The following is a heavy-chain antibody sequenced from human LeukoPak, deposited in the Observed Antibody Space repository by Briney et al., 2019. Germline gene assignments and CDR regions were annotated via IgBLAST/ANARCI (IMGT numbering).Heavy chain of an antibody. D-gene: IGHD3-22*01. CDR3: AREYYYDSSGYPNKYNWFDP. CDR1: GYTFTGYY. V-gene: IGHV1-2*02. J-gene: IGHJ5*02. CDR2: INPNSGGT. Sequence: ASVKVSCKASGYTFTGYYMHWVRQAPGQGLEWMGWINPNSGGTNYAQKFQGRVTMTRDTSISTAYMELSRLRSDDTAVYYCAREYYYDSSGYPNKYNWFDPWGQGTLVTVSS.